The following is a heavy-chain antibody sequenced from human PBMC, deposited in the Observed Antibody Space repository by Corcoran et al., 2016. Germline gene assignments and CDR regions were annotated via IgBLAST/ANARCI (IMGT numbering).Heavy chain of an antibody. CDR2: VFPDDSDT. V-gene: IGHV5-51*01. D-gene: IGHD3-16*01. Sequence: EVQLVQSGAEVKKSGESLKISCQGSGYNFPNYWIGWVRQMPGKGLEWMGIVFPDDSDTRYSPYFQGQVTISADKSSSTAYLQWSSLKASDRAMYYWARHFGAVITGRRRGAFDIWGQGTMIIVSS. CDR3: ARHFGAVITGRRRGAFDI. J-gene: IGHJ3*02. CDR1: GYNFPNYW.